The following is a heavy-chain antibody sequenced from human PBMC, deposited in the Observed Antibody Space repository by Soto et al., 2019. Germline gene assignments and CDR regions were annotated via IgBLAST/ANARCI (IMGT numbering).Heavy chain of an antibody. CDR1: GITFSNAW. CDR2: IKSNTDGGPT. D-gene: IGHD2-15*01. J-gene: IGHJ3*02. V-gene: IGHV3-15*01. Sequence: GGSLRLSCAASGITFSNAWMSFVRHAPGKGLEWVGRIKSNTDGGPTDYAAPVKGRFTISRDESNNTLYLQMDSLKTEDTAVYYCTPDLEVVVAATDLDAFNIWRQGTMVTV. CDR3: TPDLEVVVAATDLDAFNI.